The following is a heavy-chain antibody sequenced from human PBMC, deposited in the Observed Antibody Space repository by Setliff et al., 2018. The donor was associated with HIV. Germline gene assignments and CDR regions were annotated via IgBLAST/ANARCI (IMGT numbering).Heavy chain of an antibody. CDR1: DYAIDSGYY. CDR3: ARATGPTYYFDY. V-gene: IGHV4-38-2*01. J-gene: IGHJ4*02. Sequence: SETLSLTCVVSDYAIDSGYYWGWVRQAPGKGLEWLGSVYYGGNAYYSPSLKSRVTISMDTSKNHFNLTLTSVTAADTAPYYCARATGPTYYFDYWGQGTLVTVSS. CDR2: VYYGGNA.